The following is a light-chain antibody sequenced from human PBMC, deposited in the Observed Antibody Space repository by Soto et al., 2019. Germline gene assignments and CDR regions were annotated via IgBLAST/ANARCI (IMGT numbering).Light chain of an antibody. CDR2: AAS. CDR1: QSISSY. J-gene: IGKJ2*01. Sequence: DIQMTQSPSSPSASVGDSVTITCRASQSISSYLNWYQQKPGKAPKLLIYAASSLQSGVPSRFSGGGSGTDFTLTISSLQPEDFATYYCQQSYSTRLMYTVGQGTKVDSK. CDR3: QQSYSTRLMYT. V-gene: IGKV1-39*01.